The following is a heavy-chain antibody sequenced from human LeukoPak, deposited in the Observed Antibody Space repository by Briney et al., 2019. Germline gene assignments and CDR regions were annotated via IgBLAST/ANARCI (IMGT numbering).Heavy chain of an antibody. CDR3: ARDGIDWLRGWFDP. Sequence: PSETLSLTCAVSGGSISSSNWWSWVRQPPGKGLEWIGEIYHSGSTNYNPSLKSRVTISVDKSKNQFSLKLSSVTAADTAVYYCARDGIDWLRGWFDPWGQGTLVTVSS. CDR1: GGSISSSNW. V-gene: IGHV4-4*02. CDR2: IYHSGST. D-gene: IGHD5-12*01. J-gene: IGHJ5*02.